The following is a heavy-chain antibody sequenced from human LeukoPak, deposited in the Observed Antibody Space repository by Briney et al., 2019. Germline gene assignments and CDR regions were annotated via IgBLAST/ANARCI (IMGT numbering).Heavy chain of an antibody. V-gene: IGHV3-66*01. Sequence: GGSLRLSCAASGFTVSSNYMSWVRQAPGKGLEWVSVIYSGGSTYYADSVKGRFTISRDNSKNMMYPQMNSLRAEDTAVYYCARDHVEDSGNLPAYFDYWGQGTLVTVSS. CDR3: ARDHVEDSGNLPAYFDY. CDR1: GFTVSSNY. D-gene: IGHD5-12*01. J-gene: IGHJ4*02. CDR2: IYSGGST.